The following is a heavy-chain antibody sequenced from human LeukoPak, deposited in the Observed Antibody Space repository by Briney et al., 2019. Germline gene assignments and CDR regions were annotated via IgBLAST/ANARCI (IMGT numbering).Heavy chain of an antibody. V-gene: IGHV3-73*01. CDR1: GFTFSGSA. J-gene: IGHJ4*02. CDR2: IRSKANSYAT. D-gene: IGHD4-17*01. Sequence: PGGSLRLSCAASGFTFSGSAMHWVRQASGKGLEWVGRIRSKANSYATAYAASVKGRFTVSRDNSKNTLYLQMNSLRAEDTAVYYCAKDLKSVTKGAFQFDYWGQGTLVTVSS. CDR3: AKDLKSVTKGAFQFDY.